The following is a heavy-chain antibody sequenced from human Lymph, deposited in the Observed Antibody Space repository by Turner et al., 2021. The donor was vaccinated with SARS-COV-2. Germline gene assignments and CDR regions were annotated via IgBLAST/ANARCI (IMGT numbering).Heavy chain of an antibody. CDR1: GFTFRSYE. CDR2: ISSSGGTI. V-gene: IGHV3-48*03. J-gene: IGHJ2*01. Sequence: EVQLVESGGGLVQPGGSLRLSCAASGFTFRSYEMNWVREAPGKGLEGISYISSSGGTIYYADTLKGRFTISRDNAKNSLYLQMNSLRAEDTAVYYCARDQYYDSSGYYFFRASYFDLWGRGTLVTVSS. CDR3: ARDQYYDSSGYYFFRASYFDL. D-gene: IGHD3-22*01.